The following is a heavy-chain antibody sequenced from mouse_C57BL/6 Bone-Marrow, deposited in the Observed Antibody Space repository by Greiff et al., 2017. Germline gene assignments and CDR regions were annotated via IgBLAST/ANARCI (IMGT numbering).Heavy chain of an antibody. CDR1: GFTFSDYG. CDR2: ISSGSSTI. CDR3: ARQGYGSSSSYDFDD. V-gene: IGHV5-17*01. Sequence: EVQGVESGGGLVKPGGSLTLSCAASGFTFSDYGMHWVRQAPEKGLEWVAYISSGSSTIYYADTVKGRFTISRDTAKNTLFLQMTSLRSEDTAMYYCARQGYGSSSSYDFDDWGQGTTLTVAS. D-gene: IGHD1-1*01. J-gene: IGHJ2*01.